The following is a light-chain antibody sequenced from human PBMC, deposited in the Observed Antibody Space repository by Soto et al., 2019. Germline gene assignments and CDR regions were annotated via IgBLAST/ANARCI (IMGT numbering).Light chain of an antibody. V-gene: IGKV3-20*01. J-gene: IGKJ4*01. Sequence: EIVLTQSPGTLSLSPGERATLSCRASQSVSSSYLAWYQQKPGQAPRLLIYGASSRATGIPDRFSGSGSRTDFTRTSSRREPEDLAVYYWQQYDSSPPTFGGGTKVEIK. CDR3: QQYDSSPPT. CDR1: QSVSSSY. CDR2: GAS.